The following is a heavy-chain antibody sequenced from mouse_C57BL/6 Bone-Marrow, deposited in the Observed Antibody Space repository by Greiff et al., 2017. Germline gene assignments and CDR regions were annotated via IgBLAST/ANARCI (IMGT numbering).Heavy chain of an antibody. CDR2: IDPENGDT. CDR3: TTTYDYDDGFAY. CDR1: GFNIKDDY. Sequence: EVNVVESGAELVRPGASVKLSCTASGFNIKDDYMHWVKQRPEQGLEWIGWIDPENGDTEYASKFQGKATITADTSSNTAYLQLSSLTSEDTAVYYCTTTYDYDDGFAYWGQGTLVTVSA. D-gene: IGHD2-4*01. J-gene: IGHJ3*01. V-gene: IGHV14-4*01.